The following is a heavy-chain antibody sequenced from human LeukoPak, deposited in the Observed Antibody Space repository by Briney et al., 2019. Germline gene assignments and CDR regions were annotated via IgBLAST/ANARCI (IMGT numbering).Heavy chain of an antibody. CDR3: AKGFSSFDY. CDR2: ISGSGSSS. V-gene: IGHV3-23*01. CDR1: GFTFGGYD. D-gene: IGHD2/OR15-2a*01. Sequence: GGSLRLSCAATGFTFGGYDMGWVRQAPGKGLEWVSVISGSGSSSYYADSVKGRFTISRDNSKNTLHLQMNSLRAEDTAVYYCAKGFSSFDYWGQGTPVTVSS. J-gene: IGHJ4*02.